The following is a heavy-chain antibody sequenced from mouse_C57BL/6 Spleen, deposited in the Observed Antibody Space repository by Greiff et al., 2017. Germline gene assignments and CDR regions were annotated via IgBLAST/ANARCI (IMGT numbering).Heavy chain of an antibody. CDR2: IYPGAGDT. V-gene: IGHV1-80*01. D-gene: IGHD2-3*01. Sequence: QVQLKQSGAELVKPGASVKISCKASGYAFSSYWMNWVKQRPGKGLEWIGQIYPGAGDTNYNGKFKGKATLTADKSSSTAYMQLSSLTSEDSAVYFCANGIYDGYLDYWGQGTTLTVSS. CDR1: GYAFSSYW. CDR3: ANGIYDGYLDY. J-gene: IGHJ2*01.